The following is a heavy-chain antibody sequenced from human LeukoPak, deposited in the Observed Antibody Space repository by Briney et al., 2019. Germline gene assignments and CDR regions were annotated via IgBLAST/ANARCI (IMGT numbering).Heavy chain of an antibody. CDR1: GGSFSGYY. Sequence: NPSETLSLTCAVYGGSFSGYYWSWLRQPPGKGLEWLGEINHSGSTNYNPSLKSRVTISVDTSKNQFSLKLSSVTAADTAVYYCARARDYYDSSGYYLYYFDYWGQGTLVTVSS. D-gene: IGHD3-22*01. CDR2: INHSGST. J-gene: IGHJ4*02. V-gene: IGHV4-34*01. CDR3: ARARDYYDSSGYYLYYFDY.